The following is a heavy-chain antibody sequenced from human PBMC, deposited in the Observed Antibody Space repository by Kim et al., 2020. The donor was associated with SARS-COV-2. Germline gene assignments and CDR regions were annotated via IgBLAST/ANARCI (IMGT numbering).Heavy chain of an antibody. Sequence: GGYMRLSCAASGFTFSSYGMHWVRQAPGKGLEWVAVISYDGSNKYYADSVKGRFTISRDNSKNTLYLQMNSLRAEDTAVYYCARSGGGFDYWGQGTLVTVSS. CDR2: ISYDGSNK. D-gene: IGHD2-15*01. V-gene: IGHV3-33*05. J-gene: IGHJ4*02. CDR3: ARSGGGFDY. CDR1: GFTFSSYG.